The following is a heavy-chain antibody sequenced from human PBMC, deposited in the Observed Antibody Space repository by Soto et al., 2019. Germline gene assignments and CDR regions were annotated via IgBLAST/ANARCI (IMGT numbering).Heavy chain of an antibody. CDR2: IFHSGNT. CDR1: GGSITGSDW. D-gene: IGHD3-3*02. V-gene: IGHV4-4*02. Sequence: QMQLQESGPGRLKPSETLSITCVVSGGSITGSDWWTWVRQSPEKALEWIGEIFHSGNTNYSLSLRSRVAISLDKSANQFCLTVHSVTAAAKYIYYCANRPFFEWATYSGLDVWGPGHTV. J-gene: IGHJ6*02. CDR3: ANRPFFEWATYSGLDV.